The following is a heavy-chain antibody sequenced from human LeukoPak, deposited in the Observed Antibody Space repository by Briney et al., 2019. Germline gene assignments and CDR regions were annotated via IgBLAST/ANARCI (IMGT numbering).Heavy chain of an antibody. J-gene: IGHJ4*02. Sequence: ASVKVSCTVSGYTLTELSMHWVRQAPGKGLEWMGDFDPEDGETIYAQKFQGRVTMTEDTSTDTAYMELSSLRSEDTAVYYCATPKLFQWGLGYWGQGTLVTVSS. V-gene: IGHV1-24*01. CDR2: FDPEDGET. D-gene: IGHD1-26*01. CDR3: ATPKLFQWGLGY. CDR1: GYTLTELS.